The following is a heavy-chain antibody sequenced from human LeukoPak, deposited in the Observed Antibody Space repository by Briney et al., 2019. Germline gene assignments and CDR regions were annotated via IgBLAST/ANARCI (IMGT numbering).Heavy chain of an antibody. CDR3: ATGIAVAGFDY. V-gene: IGHV1-2*02. D-gene: IGHD6-19*01. CDR2: INPNSGGT. CDR1: GYTFTGYY. J-gene: IGHJ4*01. Sequence: ASVKVSCKASGYTFTGYYMHWVRQAPGQGLEWMGWINPNSGGTNYAQKFQGRVTMTRGTSISTAYMELSRLGSDDTAVYYCATGIAVAGFDYWAKEPWSPSPQ.